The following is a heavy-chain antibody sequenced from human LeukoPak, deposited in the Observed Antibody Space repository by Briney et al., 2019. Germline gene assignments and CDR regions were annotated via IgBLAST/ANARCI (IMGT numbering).Heavy chain of an antibody. V-gene: IGHV1-69*04. D-gene: IGHD3-9*01. CDR2: IIPIFGIA. CDR3: ARDKNYDILTGYYKEYYFDY. J-gene: IGHJ4*02. CDR1: GGIFSSYA. Sequence: ASVKVSCKASGGIFSSYAISWVRQAPGQGLEWLGRIIPIFGIANYAQKFQGRVTITADKSTSTAYMELSSLRSEDTAVYYCARDKNYDILTGYYKEYYFDYWGQGTLVTVSS.